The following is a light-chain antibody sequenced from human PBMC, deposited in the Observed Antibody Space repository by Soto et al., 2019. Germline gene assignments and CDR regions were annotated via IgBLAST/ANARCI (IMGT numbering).Light chain of an antibody. J-gene: IGLJ3*02. CDR2: EVT. CDR1: NSDVGNYNL. CDR3: CSYAGSATWV. Sequence: QSALTQPASVSGSPGQSITISCTGTNSDVGNYNLVSWYQQHPGKAPKLMMYEVTKRPSGVSNRFSGSKSGNTASLTISGLRAEDEADYYCCSYAGSATWVFGGGTKLTVL. V-gene: IGLV2-23*02.